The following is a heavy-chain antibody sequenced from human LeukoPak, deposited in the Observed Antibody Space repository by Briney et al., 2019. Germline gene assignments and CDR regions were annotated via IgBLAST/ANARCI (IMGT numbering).Heavy chain of an antibody. D-gene: IGHD2-2*02. V-gene: IGHV3-23*01. CDR1: GFTFSSYA. CDR2: ISGSGGST. CDR3: AKERKHYPKYTPFDY. Sequence: AGGSLRLSCAASGFTFSSYAMSWVRQAPGKGLEWVSAISGSGGSTYYADSVKGRFTISRDNSKNTLYLQINSLRAEDTAVYYCAKERKHYPKYTPFDYWGRGTLVTVSS. J-gene: IGHJ4*02.